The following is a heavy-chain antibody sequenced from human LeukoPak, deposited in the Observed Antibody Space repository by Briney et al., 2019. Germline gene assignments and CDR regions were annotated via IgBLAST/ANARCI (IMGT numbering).Heavy chain of an antibody. J-gene: IGHJ3*02. D-gene: IGHD2-15*01. CDR1: GFTFSSYS. CDR3: ARDFGDVVVVAATGEAFDI. CDR2: ISSSSSYI. Sequence: GGSLRLSCAASGFTFSSYSMNWVRQAPGKGLEWVSPISSSSSYIYYADSVRGRFTISRDNAKNSLYLQMNSLRAEDTAVYYCARDFGDVVVVAATGEAFDIWGQGTMVTVSS. V-gene: IGHV3-21*01.